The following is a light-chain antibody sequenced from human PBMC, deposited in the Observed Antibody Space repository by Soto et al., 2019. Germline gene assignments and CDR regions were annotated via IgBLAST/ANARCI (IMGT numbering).Light chain of an antibody. CDR3: QQLNTYPIT. V-gene: IGKV1-9*01. Sequence: IQLTQSPSSLSASVGDRVTITCRASQGISSYLAWYPQKPGKAPKLLIYGASTLEGGVPFRFSGSGSGTDFTLIISSVQPEDFATYYCQQLNTYPITFGQGTRLEIK. CDR2: GAS. CDR1: QGISSY. J-gene: IGKJ5*01.